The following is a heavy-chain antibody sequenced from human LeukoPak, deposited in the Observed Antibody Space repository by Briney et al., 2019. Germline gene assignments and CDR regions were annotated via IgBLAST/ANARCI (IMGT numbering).Heavy chain of an antibody. CDR2: ISSSSSYI. J-gene: IGHJ5*02. D-gene: IGHD3-16*01. CDR3: ARENMITFGGVEYNWFDP. CDR1: GFSFSSYT. V-gene: IGHV3-21*01. Sequence: GGSLRLSCAASGFSFSSYTMNWVRQAPGKGLEWVSIISSSSSYIYYADSVKGRFTISRDNAKNALYLQMNSLRAEDTAVYYCARENMITFGGVEYNWFDPWGQGTLVTVSS.